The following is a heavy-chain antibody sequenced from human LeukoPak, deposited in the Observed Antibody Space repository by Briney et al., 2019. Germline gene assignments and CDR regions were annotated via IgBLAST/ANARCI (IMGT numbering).Heavy chain of an antibody. CDR2: IYSGGST. J-gene: IGHJ6*04. D-gene: IGHD4-17*01. Sequence: PGGSLSLSCAASGFTFSSNYMSGVRQAPGKGLEGGSVIYSGGSTYYADSVKGRFTISRDNSKNTLYLQMNSLRAEDTAVYYCARDYGDSDFYYYGMDVWGKGTTVTVSS. CDR3: ARDYGDSDFYYYGMDV. V-gene: IGHV3-53*01. CDR1: GFTFSSNY.